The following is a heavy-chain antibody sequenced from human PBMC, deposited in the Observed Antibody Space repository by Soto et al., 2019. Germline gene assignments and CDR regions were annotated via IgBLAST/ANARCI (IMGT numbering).Heavy chain of an antibody. V-gene: IGHV1-18*01. D-gene: IGHD3-9*01. CDR1: GYTFTSYG. J-gene: IGHJ4*02. CDR2: ISAYNGNT. Sequence: QVQLVQSGAEVKKPGASVKVSCKASGYTFTSYGISWVRQAPGQGLEWMGWISAYNGNTNYAKKLQCRVTMTTDTATSKGYLDPRSLRCDYTAMYCCAGDAPDYEILAGPPSRCYFDYCGQGTLGTVSS. CDR3: AGDAPDYEILAGPPSRCYFDY.